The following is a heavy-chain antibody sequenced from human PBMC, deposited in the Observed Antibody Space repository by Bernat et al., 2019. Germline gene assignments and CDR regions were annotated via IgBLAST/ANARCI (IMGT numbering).Heavy chain of an antibody. D-gene: IGHD6-13*01. J-gene: IGHJ4*02. CDR1: GGSISSSSYY. V-gene: IGHV4-39*01. CDR3: ARQVLEQQLVYYFDY. Sequence: QLQLQESGPGLVKPSETLSLTCTVSGGSISSSSYYWGWIRQPPGKGLEWIGSIYYSGSTYHNPSLKSRVTISVDTSKNQFSLKLSSVTAADTAVYYCARQVLEQQLVYYFDYWGQGTLVTVSS. CDR2: IYYSGST.